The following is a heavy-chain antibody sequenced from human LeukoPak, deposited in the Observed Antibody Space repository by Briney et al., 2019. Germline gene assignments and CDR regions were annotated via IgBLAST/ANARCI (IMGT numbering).Heavy chain of an antibody. J-gene: IGHJ3*02. CDR2: INSDGSST. CDR3: AALPVAATDDAFDI. Sequence: PGGSLRLSCAASGFTFSSYWMHWVRQAPGKGLVWVSRINSDGSSTSYADSVKGRFTISRDNSKNTLYLQMNSLRAEDTAVYYCAALPVAATDDAFDIWGQGTMVTVSS. D-gene: IGHD2-15*01. V-gene: IGHV3-74*01. CDR1: GFTFSSYW.